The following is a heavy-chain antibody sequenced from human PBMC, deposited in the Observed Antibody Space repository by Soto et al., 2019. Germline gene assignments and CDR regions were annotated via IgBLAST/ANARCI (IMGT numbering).Heavy chain of an antibody. CDR1: GDSISNYY. D-gene: IGHD6-13*01. Sequence: QVQLQESGPGLVKPSETLSLTYTVSGDSISNYYWSWIRQPPGKGLEWIGYIYYSGSTNYNPSLKSRVTISVDTSKNQFSLKLSSVTAADTAVYYCARHLWVGSSWYLGALDIWGQGTMVTVSS. CDR2: IYYSGST. J-gene: IGHJ3*02. V-gene: IGHV4-59*08. CDR3: ARHLWVGSSWYLGALDI.